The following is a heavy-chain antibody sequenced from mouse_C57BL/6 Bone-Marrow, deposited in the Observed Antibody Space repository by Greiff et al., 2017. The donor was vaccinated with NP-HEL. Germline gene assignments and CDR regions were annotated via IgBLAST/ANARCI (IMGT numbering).Heavy chain of an antibody. J-gene: IGHJ4*01. V-gene: IGHV14-4*01. Sequence: VHVKQSGAELVRPGASVKLSCTASGFNIKDAYMHWVKQRPEQGLEWIGWIDPENGDTDYASMFHGKATITADTSSNTAYLQLSSLTSEDTAVYYCTLYYGSIYYAMDYWGQGTSVTVSS. CDR2: IDPENGDT. CDR1: GFNIKDAY. CDR3: TLYYGSIYYAMDY. D-gene: IGHD1-1*01.